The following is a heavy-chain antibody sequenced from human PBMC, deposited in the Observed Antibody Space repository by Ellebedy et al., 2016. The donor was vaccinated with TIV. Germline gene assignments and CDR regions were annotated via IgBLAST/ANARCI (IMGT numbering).Heavy chain of an antibody. V-gene: IGHV3-23*01. Sequence: PGGSLRLSCAASGFIFRSYAMSRVRQAPGKGLEWVSDISGSGGMTYYTDSVKGRFTISRDNSENTMYLQMNNLRAEDTAVYYCVKSAVTYPSDSSGPPGDKWGQGTLVTVSS. D-gene: IGHD3-22*01. CDR2: ISGSGGMT. J-gene: IGHJ4*02. CDR1: GFIFRSYA. CDR3: VKSAVTYPSDSSGPPGDK.